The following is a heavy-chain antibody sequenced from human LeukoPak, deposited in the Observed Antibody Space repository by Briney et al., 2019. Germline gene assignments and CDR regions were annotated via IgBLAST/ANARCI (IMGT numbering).Heavy chain of an antibody. D-gene: IGHD3-3*01. CDR2: IYSGGGT. J-gene: IGHJ4*02. V-gene: IGHV3-53*01. CDR1: GFTVTNSY. Sequence: GGSLRLSCAASGFTVTNSYMSWVRQAPGKGLEWVSVIYSGGGTYYTDSVKGRFSISRDNSKNTLYLQMNSLRAEDTAVYYCARGAIYGDQGYWGQGTLVTVSS. CDR3: ARGAIYGDQGY.